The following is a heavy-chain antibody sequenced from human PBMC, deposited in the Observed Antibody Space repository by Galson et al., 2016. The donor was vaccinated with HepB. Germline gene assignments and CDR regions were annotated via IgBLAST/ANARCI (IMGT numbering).Heavy chain of an antibody. CDR1: GGSISSFY. D-gene: IGHD4-17*01. V-gene: IGHV4-59*01. CDR3: ARGAGTTLTSPYYYYGMNV. Sequence: SETLSLTCTVSGGSISSFYWSWIRQPPGKGLKWIGFIYYSGSTNYNPSLKSRVTMSVDTSKNQFSLKLGSVTAADTAVYYCARGAGTTLTSPYYYYGMNVWGKGTTVTVSS. CDR2: IYYSGST. J-gene: IGHJ6*04.